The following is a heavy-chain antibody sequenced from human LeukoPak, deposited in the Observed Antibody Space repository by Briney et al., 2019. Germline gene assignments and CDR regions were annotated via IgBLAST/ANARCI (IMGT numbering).Heavy chain of an antibody. D-gene: IGHD3-22*01. Sequence: PSETLSLTCTVSGGSISSYYWSWIRQPPGKGLEWIGYISYSGSTNYNPSLKSRVTISVDTSKNQFSLELSSVTAADTAVYYCAGSSGYYTEYFQHWGQGTLVTVSS. CDR1: GGSISSYY. CDR3: AGSSGYYTEYFQH. CDR2: ISYSGST. J-gene: IGHJ1*01. V-gene: IGHV4-59*01.